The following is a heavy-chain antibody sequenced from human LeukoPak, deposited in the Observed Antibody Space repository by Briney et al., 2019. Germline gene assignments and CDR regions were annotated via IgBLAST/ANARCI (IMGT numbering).Heavy chain of an antibody. Sequence: SETLSLTCAVSGYSLRRGYYWGWIRQPPGKGLEWIGSIYHSGSTYYNPSLKSRVTISVDTSENQFSLKLRSVSGESTAVYYCAREVTTVANFDLWGRGTLVTVSS. CDR1: GYSLRRGYY. CDR2: IYHSGST. CDR3: AREVTTVANFDL. J-gene: IGHJ2*01. V-gene: IGHV4-38-2*02. D-gene: IGHD4-23*01.